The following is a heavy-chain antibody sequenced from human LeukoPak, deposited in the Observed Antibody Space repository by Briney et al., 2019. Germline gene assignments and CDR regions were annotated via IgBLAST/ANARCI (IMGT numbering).Heavy chain of an antibody. D-gene: IGHD6-19*01. V-gene: IGHV4-39*07. J-gene: IGHJ3*02. CDR1: GGSISSSSYY. Sequence: SETLSLTCTVSGGSISSSSYYWSWIRQPPGKGLEWIGEINHSGSTNYNPSLKSRVTISVDTSKNQFSLKLSSVTAADTAVYYCARRQYSSGWFTDDAFDIWGQGTMVTVSS. CDR3: ARRQYSSGWFTDDAFDI. CDR2: INHSGST.